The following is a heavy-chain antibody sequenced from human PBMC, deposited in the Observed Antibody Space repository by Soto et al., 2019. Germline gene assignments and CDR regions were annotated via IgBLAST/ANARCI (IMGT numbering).Heavy chain of an antibody. CDR3: AKDSNVAVAGADS. V-gene: IGHV3-33*06. Sequence: QVQLVESGGGVVQPGRSLRLYCATSGFTFSNYGMHWVRQVPGKGLEWVASIWYDGSFKNYAASVQGRFTISRDNSENTVSLQMTSLRVEDTAMYFCAKDSNVAVAGADSWGQGTLVTVSS. CDR2: IWYDGSFK. J-gene: IGHJ4*02. D-gene: IGHD6-19*01. CDR1: GFTFSNYG.